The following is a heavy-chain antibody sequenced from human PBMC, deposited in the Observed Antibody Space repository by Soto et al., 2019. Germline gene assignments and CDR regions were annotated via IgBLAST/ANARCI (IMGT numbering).Heavy chain of an antibody. V-gene: IGHV4-39*01. Sequence: SETLSLTCTVSGGSISSSSYYWGWIRQPPGKGLEWIGSIYYSGSTYYHPSLKSRVTISVDTSKNQFSLKLSSVTAADTAVYYCASLRGVAVAGFDYWGQGTLVIVSS. CDR2: IYYSGST. J-gene: IGHJ4*02. D-gene: IGHD6-19*01. CDR1: GGSISSSSYY. CDR3: ASLRGVAVAGFDY.